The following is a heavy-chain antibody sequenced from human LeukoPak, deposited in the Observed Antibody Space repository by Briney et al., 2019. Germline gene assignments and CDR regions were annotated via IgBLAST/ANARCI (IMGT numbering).Heavy chain of an antibody. CDR2: INPNNGGT. CDR3: ARDSHSSGWYVPDY. D-gene: IGHD6-19*01. V-gene: IGHV1-2*02. CDR1: GYTFTGNY. Sequence: VASLKVSCRASGYTFTGNYLHWVRQAPGQGLEWMGWINPNNGGTDYAQNFQGRVTMTRDTSISTAYMELSRLTSDDTAVYYCARDSHSSGWYVPDYWGQGTLVTVSS. J-gene: IGHJ4*02.